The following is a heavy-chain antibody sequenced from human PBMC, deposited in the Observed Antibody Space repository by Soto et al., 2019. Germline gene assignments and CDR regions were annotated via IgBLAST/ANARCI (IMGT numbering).Heavy chain of an antibody. D-gene: IGHD4-4*01. V-gene: IGHV1-69*12. CDR3: ARDGGVYDYSPFDY. Sequence: QVQLVQSGAEVKKPGSSVKVSCKASGGTFSSYAISWVRPAPGQGLEGMGGIIPIFGTANYAQKFKGRVTITADESTSTAYMELSSLRSEDTAVYYCARDGGVYDYSPFDYWGQGTLVTVSS. J-gene: IGHJ4*02. CDR1: GGTFSSYA. CDR2: IIPIFGTA.